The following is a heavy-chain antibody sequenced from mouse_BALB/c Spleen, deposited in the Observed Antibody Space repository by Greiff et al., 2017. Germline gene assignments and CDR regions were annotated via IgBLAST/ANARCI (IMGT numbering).Heavy chain of an antibody. CDR1: GFSLTSYG. V-gene: IGHV2-5-1*01. D-gene: IGHD2-10*02. CDR2: IWRGGST. CDR3: AKKYGNYQYAMDY. J-gene: IGHJ4*01. Sequence: VQLLESGPSLVQPSQSLSITCTASGFSLTSYGVHWVRQSPGKGLEWLGVIWRGGSTDYNAANMSRLSTTKDNSNSQVFFKMNSLQADDAAIYYCAKKYGNYQYAMDYWGQGTSVTVSS.